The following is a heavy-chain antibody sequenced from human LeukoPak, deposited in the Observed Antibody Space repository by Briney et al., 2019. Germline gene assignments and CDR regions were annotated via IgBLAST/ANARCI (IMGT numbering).Heavy chain of an antibody. V-gene: IGHV3-64*01. Sequence: PGGSLRLSCAASGFTFSSYAMHWVRQAPGKGLEYVSAISSNGGSTYYANSVKGRFTISRDNSKNTLYLQMGGLRAEDMAVYYCARMYYDFWSGIRGDYYYYMDVWGKGTTVTVSS. CDR2: ISSNGGST. D-gene: IGHD3-3*01. CDR3: ARMYYDFWSGIRGDYYYYMDV. J-gene: IGHJ6*03. CDR1: GFTFSSYA.